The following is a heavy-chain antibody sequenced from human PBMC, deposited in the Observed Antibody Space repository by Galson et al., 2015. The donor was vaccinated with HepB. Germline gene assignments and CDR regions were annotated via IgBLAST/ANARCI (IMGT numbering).Heavy chain of an antibody. Sequence: LRLSCAASGFAFEHLWMHWVRQVPGKGLVWVSRITSDGSDTKYADFVEGRFTVSRDNAKNTLFLQMNSLRAEDTAMYYCVKDRLGELPLVWGQGTMVTVSS. D-gene: IGHD3-16*01. CDR1: GFAFEHLW. CDR2: ITSDGSDT. V-gene: IGHV3-74*03. J-gene: IGHJ3*01. CDR3: VKDRLGELPLV.